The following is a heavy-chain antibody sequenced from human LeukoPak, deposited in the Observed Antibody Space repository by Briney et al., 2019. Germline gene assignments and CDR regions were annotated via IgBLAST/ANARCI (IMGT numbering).Heavy chain of an antibody. CDR3: ARGGDSIFVFDY. CDR1: GGTFSSYA. J-gene: IGHJ4*02. Sequence: SVTVSCKASGGTFSSYAISWVRQARGQGLEWMGGIIPILGIANYAQKFQGRVTITADKSTSTAYMELSSLRSEDTAVYYCARGGDSIFVFDYWGQGTLVTVSS. D-gene: IGHD3-3*01. V-gene: IGHV1-69*10. CDR2: IIPILGIA.